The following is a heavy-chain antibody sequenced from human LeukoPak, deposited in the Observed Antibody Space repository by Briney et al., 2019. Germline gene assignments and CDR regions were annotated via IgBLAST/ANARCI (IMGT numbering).Heavy chain of an antibody. CDR3: ARSLIEYGSDSAWPTHFDR. J-gene: IGHJ4*02. CDR2: INHSGST. V-gene: IGHV4-34*01. D-gene: IGHD2-15*01. CDR1: GGSFSGYY. Sequence: SETLSLTCAVYGGSFSGYYWSWLRQPPGKGLEWVGEINHSGSTNYNPSLKSRVNISVDTSKNQFSMKLRSVTAADTAVYYCARSLIEYGSDSAWPTHFDRWGQGTRVSVSS.